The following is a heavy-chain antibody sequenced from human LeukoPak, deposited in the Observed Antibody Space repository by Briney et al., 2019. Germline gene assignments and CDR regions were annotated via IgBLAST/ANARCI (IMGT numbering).Heavy chain of an antibody. CDR1: GYTFTSYG. CDR2: ISAYNGNT. Sequence: ASVKVSCKASGYTFTSYGISWVWQPPGQGLEWMGWISAYNGNTNYAQKPQGRVTMTTDTSTSTAYMELRSLRSDDTAVYYCARDTRIAVAGTKRDYWGQGTLVTVSS. V-gene: IGHV1-18*01. J-gene: IGHJ4*02. D-gene: IGHD6-19*01. CDR3: ARDTRIAVAGTKRDY.